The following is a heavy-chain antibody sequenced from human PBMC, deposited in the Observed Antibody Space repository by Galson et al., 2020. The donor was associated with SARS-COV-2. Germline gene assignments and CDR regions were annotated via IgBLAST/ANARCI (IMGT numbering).Heavy chain of an antibody. D-gene: IGHD6-19*01. CDR3: ARGGWGGNFIDY. J-gene: IGHJ4*02. V-gene: IGHV4-30-4*08. CDR2: IFSGGSA. CDR1: GGSISSGGYQ. Sequence: SQTLPLTCSVSGGSISSGGYQWCWIRQPPGKGLEWIGYIFSGGSAYYNPSLKSRITISVDTSKNRFSLNLNSVTAADTAVYFCARGGWGGNFIDYWGQGALVTVFS.